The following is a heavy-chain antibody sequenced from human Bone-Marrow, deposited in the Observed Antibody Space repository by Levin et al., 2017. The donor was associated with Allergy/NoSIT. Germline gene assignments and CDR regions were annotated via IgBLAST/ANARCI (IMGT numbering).Heavy chain of an antibody. CDR1: GFTFNNYA. CDR2: IKSNGDDT. Sequence: GGSPRLSCVASGFTFNNYAMNWVRQVPGKGLEWVSGIKSNGDDTYYADSVRGRFTISRDNSKNTLYLQVNSLRAEDTAIYYCAKVWESGSYLYYGMDVWGRGTTVTVSS. V-gene: IGHV3-23*01. J-gene: IGHJ6*02. D-gene: IGHD1-26*01. CDR3: AKVWESGSYLYYGMDV.